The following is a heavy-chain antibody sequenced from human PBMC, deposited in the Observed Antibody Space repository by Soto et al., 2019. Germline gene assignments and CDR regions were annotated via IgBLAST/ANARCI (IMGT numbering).Heavy chain of an antibody. V-gene: IGHV3-30*18. CDR1: GFTFSSYG. CDR3: AKDWCSSTSCYESLFSGMDV. J-gene: IGHJ6*02. CDR2: ILYDGSDK. Sequence: QVQLVESGGGVVQPGRSLRLSCAASGFTFSSYGMHWVRQAPGKGLEWVAVILYDGSDKYYADSVKGRFTISRDNSKNPLYLQMSSLRAEDTAVYYCAKDWCSSTSCYESLFSGMDVWGQGTTVTVS. D-gene: IGHD2-2*01.